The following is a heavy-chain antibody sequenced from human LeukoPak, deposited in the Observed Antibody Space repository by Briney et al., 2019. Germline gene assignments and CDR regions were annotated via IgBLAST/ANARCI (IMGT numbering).Heavy chain of an antibody. V-gene: IGHV3-15*01. CDR3: TTYYYDSSSYYP. D-gene: IGHD3-22*01. CDR1: GFTFSNAW. Sequence: GGSLRLSCAAPGFTFSNAWMSWVRQAPGKGLEWVGRIKSKTDGGTTDYAAPVKGRFTISRDDSKNTLYLQMNSLKTEDTAVYYCTTYYYDSSSYYPWGQGTLVTVSS. CDR2: IKSKTDGGTT. J-gene: IGHJ5*02.